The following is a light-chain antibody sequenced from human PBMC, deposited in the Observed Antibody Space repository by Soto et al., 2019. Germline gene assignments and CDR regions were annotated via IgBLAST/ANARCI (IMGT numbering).Light chain of an antibody. CDR2: EVI. CDR3: SSYTSSRTLV. CDR1: SSDIGGYNY. Sequence: QSALTQPASVSGSPGQSITISCTGTSSDIGGYNYVSWYQQHPGNAPKLMIYEVIYRPSGVSNRFSASKSGKTASLTISGLQAEDEAAYYCSSYTSSRTLVFGGGTKLTVL. J-gene: IGLJ2*01. V-gene: IGLV2-14*01.